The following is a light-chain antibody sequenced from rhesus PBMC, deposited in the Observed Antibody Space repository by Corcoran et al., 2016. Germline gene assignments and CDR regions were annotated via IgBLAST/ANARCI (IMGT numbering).Light chain of an antibody. CDR2: VES. CDR3: YQHSSGYS. Sequence: QVILTQSPATLSLSPGERATLSCRASQSVSSYLAWYQQKPGQAPRLLIYVESSRAPGIPDRVRGSGSGTDFTLPLSSLEPEDVGVYHCYQHSSGYSFGQGTKVEIK. CDR1: QSVSSY. V-gene: IGKV3-10*01. J-gene: IGKJ2*01.